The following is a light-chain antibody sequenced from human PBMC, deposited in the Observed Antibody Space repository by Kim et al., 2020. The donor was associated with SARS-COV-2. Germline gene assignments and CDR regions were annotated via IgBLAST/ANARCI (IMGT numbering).Light chain of an antibody. CDR3: HQYDGIPET. CDR2: GAS. Sequence: PGERATPTGRANRSVTNNNLAGYQQKPGQAPRLLIYGASRRAIGIPDRFSGSGSGTDFTLTISRLEPEDFAVYYCHQYDGIPETFGQGTKVDIK. V-gene: IGKV3-20*01. CDR1: RSVTNNN. J-gene: IGKJ1*01.